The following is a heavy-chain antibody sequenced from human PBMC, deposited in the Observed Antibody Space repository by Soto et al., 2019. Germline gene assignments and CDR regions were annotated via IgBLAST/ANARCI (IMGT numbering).Heavy chain of an antibody. CDR1: GGTFSSYA. D-gene: IGHD2-21*01. J-gene: IGHJ3*02. V-gene: IGHV1-69*06. CDR3: ASPYSPRARVIKRCAFDN. CDR2: IIPIFGTA. Sequence: QVQLVQSGAEVKKPGSSVKVSCKASGGTFSSYAISWVRQAPGQGVEWMGGIIPIFGTANYAQKFQGRVTMTADKSTSRAYMELSSLRPEDTAVYYCASPYSPRARVIKRCAFDNWGQGTMVTVSS.